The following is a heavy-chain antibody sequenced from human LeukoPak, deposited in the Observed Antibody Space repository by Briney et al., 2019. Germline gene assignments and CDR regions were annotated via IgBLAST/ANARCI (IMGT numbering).Heavy chain of an antibody. Sequence: GGSLRLSRAASGFTFSSYAMSWVRQAPGKGLEWVSAISGSGGSTYYADSVKGRFTISRDNSKNTLYLQMNSLRAEDTAVYYCAKDPSFWSGYPYYFDYWGQGTLVTVSS. CDR3: AKDPSFWSGYPYYFDY. CDR2: ISGSGGST. V-gene: IGHV3-23*01. J-gene: IGHJ4*02. D-gene: IGHD3-3*01. CDR1: GFTFSSYA.